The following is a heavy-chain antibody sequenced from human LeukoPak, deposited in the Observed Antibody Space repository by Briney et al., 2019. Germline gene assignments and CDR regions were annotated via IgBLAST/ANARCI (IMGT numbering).Heavy chain of an antibody. CDR1: GFTFSSYA. CDR2: INWNGGSA. V-gene: IGHV3-20*04. CDR3: AKARYSDYVGAFDI. D-gene: IGHD5-12*01. Sequence: GGSLRLSCAASGFTFSSYAMNWVRQAPGKGLEWVSGINWNGGSADYADSVKGRFTISRDNAKNSLYLQMNSLRAEDTALYYCAKARYSDYVGAFDIWGQGTMVTVSS. J-gene: IGHJ3*02.